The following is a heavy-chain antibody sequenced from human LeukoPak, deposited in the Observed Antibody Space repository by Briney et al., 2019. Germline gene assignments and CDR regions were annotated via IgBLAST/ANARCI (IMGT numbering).Heavy chain of an antibody. D-gene: IGHD6-13*01. CDR1: GGSISSYY. CDR2: IYYSGST. Sequence: SETLSLTCTVSGGSISSYYWSWIRQPPGKGLEWIGYIYYSGSTIYNPSLKSRVAISVDTPKNQFSLKLSSVTAADTAVYYCARTMYSSSWEYYYYYYMDVWGKGTTVTVFS. J-gene: IGHJ6*03. V-gene: IGHV4-59*01. CDR3: ARTMYSSSWEYYYYYYMDV.